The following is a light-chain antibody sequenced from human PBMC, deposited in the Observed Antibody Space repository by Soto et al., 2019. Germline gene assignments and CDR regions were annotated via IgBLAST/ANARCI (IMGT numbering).Light chain of an antibody. V-gene: IGKV3-11*01. Sequence: EIVLTQSPATLSLSPGERATLSCRASQSVSSHLAWYQQKPGQAPRLLIYDASNRATGIPARFSGSGSGTDFTLTISGLEPEDFAVYYCQPRSNWPRTFGQGTKLDIK. CDR2: DAS. CDR1: QSVSSH. CDR3: QPRSNWPRT. J-gene: IGKJ2*01.